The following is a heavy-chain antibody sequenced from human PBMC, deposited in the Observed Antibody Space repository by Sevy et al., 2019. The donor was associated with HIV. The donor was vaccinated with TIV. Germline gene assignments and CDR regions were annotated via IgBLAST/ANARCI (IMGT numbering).Heavy chain of an antibody. J-gene: IGHJ5*02. D-gene: IGHD2-2*02. Sequence: GGSLRLSCAASGFTFSSYAMHWVRQAPGKGLQWVAVISYDGSNKYYADSVKGRFTISRDNSKNTLYMQMNGLRAEDTAMYYCARDAGLGYCSSTSCHKGGWFDPWGQGTLVTVSS. V-gene: IGHV3-30*01. CDR1: GFTFSSYA. CDR3: ARDAGLGYCSSTSCHKGGWFDP. CDR2: ISYDGSNK.